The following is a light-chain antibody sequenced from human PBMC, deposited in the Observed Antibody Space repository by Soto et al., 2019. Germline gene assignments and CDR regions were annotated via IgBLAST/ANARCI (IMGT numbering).Light chain of an antibody. V-gene: IGKV3-11*01. Sequence: EIVLTQSPATLSLSPGERATLSCRASQSVKTFLVWYQQRPGQAPRPLIHDASHRAAGIPARFSGSGFGTDFTLTICSLEPEDAAVYYCQQRSNWPPITFGQGTRLEI. CDR2: DAS. J-gene: IGKJ5*01. CDR1: QSVKTF. CDR3: QQRSNWPPIT.